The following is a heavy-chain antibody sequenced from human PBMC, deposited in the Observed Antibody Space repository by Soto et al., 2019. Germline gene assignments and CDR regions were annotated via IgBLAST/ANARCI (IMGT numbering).Heavy chain of an antibody. D-gene: IGHD1-26*01. Sequence: PGGSLRLSCAASGFTFSTYGMHWVRQAPGKGLEWVAVMSYDGSNEYYADSVKGRFTISRDNSKNTLYLQMDSLTTEDTAVYYCAKKCSGSYKELVDHWGQGTLVTVSS. CDR1: GFTFSTYG. CDR3: AKKCSGSYKELVDH. V-gene: IGHV3-30*18. CDR2: MSYDGSNE. J-gene: IGHJ4*02.